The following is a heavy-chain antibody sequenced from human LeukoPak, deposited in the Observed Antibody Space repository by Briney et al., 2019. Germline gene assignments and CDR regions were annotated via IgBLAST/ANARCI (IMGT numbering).Heavy chain of an antibody. D-gene: IGHD6-25*01. CDR3: ARDKNTIAAGIFDY. CDR2: IQYDGSNK. V-gene: IGHV3-30*02. Sequence: GGSLRLSCAASGFTFSSYGMHWVRRAPGKGLEWVAFIQYDGSNKYYADSVKGRLTISRDNSKNTLYLQMNSLRAEDTAMYYCARDKNTIAAGIFDYWGQGTLVTVSS. J-gene: IGHJ4*02. CDR1: GFTFSSYG.